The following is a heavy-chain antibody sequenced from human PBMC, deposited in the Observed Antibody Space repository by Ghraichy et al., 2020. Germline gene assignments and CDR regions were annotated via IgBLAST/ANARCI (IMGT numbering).Heavy chain of an antibody. CDR1: GYTFTSYG. CDR3: ARDGHYGGNYETNDAFDI. Sequence: ASVKVSCKASGYTFTSYGVSWVRQAPGQGLEWMGWISAYKGNTNYAQKLQGRVTMTTDTSTSTAYMELRSLRSDDTAVYYCARDGHYGGNYETNDAFDIWGQGTMVTVSS. J-gene: IGHJ3*02. CDR2: ISAYKGNT. D-gene: IGHD4-23*01. V-gene: IGHV1-18*01.